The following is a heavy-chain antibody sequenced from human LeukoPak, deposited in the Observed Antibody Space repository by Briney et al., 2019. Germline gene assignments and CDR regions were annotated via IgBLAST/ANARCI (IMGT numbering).Heavy chain of an antibody. D-gene: IGHD5-24*01. Sequence: GGSLRLSCAASGFTFSSYGMHWVRQAPGKGLEWVAVIWYDGSKEYYADSVKGRFTISRDNSKNTLYLQMNSLGAEDTSVYYCARRSGGDGYNFDAFDIWGQGTMVTVSS. V-gene: IGHV3-33*01. CDR1: GFTFSSYG. J-gene: IGHJ3*02. CDR3: ARRSGGDGYNFDAFDI. CDR2: IWYDGSKE.